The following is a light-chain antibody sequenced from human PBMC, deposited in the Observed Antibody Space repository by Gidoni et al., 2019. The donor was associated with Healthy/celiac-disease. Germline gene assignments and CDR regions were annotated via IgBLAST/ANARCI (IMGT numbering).Light chain of an antibody. CDR2: EGS. J-gene: IGLJ1*01. CDR1: SSVVGSYNL. Sequence: QSALTQPASVLGSPGRSITISCTGTSSVVGSYNLVSWYQQHPGKAPKLMIYEGSKRPSGVSNRFAGSKSGKTASRTIARLQAEDEADYYCCSYAGSRKVFGTGTKVTVL. V-gene: IGLV2-23*01. CDR3: CSYAGSRKV.